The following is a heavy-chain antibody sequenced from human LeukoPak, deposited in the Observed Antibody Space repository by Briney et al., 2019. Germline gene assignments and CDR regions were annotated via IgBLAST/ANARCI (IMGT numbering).Heavy chain of an antibody. CDR1: EFTFSNYA. CDR3: ALAPGLGAAAGTSY. J-gene: IGHJ4*02. D-gene: IGHD6-13*01. Sequence: SGGFLRLSCAASEFTFSNYAMIWVRQAPGKGLEWVSALSGSGATTYYADSVKGRFTISRDNSKNTLYLQMNSLRAEDTAVYYCALAPGLGAAAGTSYWGQGTLVTVSS. V-gene: IGHV3-23*01. CDR2: LSGSGATT.